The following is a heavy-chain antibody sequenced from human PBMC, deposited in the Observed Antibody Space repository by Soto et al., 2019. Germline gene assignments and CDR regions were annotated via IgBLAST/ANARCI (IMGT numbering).Heavy chain of an antibody. V-gene: IGHV4-4*02. J-gene: IGHJ3*02. D-gene: IGHD3-3*02. CDR2: IYHSGST. CDR3: ARVLGNDAFDI. Sequence: QVQLQESGPGLVKPSGTLSLTCAVSGGSISSSNWWSWVRQPPGKGLEWIGEIYHSGSTNYNPSLNGRVTISVDKSTNQFSLKLSSVTAADTAVYYCARVLGNDAFDIWGQGTMVTVSS. CDR1: GGSISSSNW.